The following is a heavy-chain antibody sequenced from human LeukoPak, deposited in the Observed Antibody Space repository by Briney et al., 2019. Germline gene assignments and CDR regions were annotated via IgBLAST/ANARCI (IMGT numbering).Heavy chain of an antibody. Sequence: SETLSLTCTVSGGSISSGGYYWSWIRQHPGKGLEWIGYIYYSGSTYYNPSLKSRVTISVDTSKNQFSLKLSSVTAADTAVYYCARENFRLSGRVIMNWGQGTLVTVSS. J-gene: IGHJ4*02. CDR1: GGSISSGGYY. V-gene: IGHV4-31*03. D-gene: IGHD3-10*01. CDR2: IYYSGST. CDR3: ARENFRLSGRVIMN.